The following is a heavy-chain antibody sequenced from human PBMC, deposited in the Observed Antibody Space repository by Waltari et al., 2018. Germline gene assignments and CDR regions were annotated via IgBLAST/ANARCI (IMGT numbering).Heavy chain of an antibody. Sequence: QVQLQESGPGLVKPSETLSLTCTVSGGSISSYYWSWIRQPPGKGLEWIGYIYYSGSTNYNPSLKSRVTISVDTSKNQFSLKLSSVTAADTAVYYCARDQSGSYGWDYWGQGTLVTVSS. CDR3: ARDQSGSYGWDY. CDR1: GGSISSYY. D-gene: IGHD1-26*01. V-gene: IGHV4-59*01. J-gene: IGHJ4*02. CDR2: IYYSGST.